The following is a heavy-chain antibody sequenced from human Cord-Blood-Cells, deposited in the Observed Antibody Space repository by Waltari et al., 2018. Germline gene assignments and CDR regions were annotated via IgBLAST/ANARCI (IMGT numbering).Heavy chain of an antibody. J-gene: IGHJ6*02. CDR2: INHSGST. D-gene: IGHD5-12*01. CDR3: ARSDVDIVATIKDPDYYYGMDV. Sequence: QVQLQQWGAGRLKPSETLSLTCAVYGGSFSGYYWSWIRQPPGKGLAWIGEINHSGSTNYNPSLKSRVTISVDTSKNQFSLKLSSVTAADTAVYYCARSDVDIVATIKDPDYYYGMDVWGQGTTVTVSS. CDR1: GGSFSGYY. V-gene: IGHV4-34*01.